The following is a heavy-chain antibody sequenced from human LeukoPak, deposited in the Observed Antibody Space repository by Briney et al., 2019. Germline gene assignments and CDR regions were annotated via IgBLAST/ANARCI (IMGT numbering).Heavy chain of an antibody. CDR2: TYYRSKWYN. V-gene: IGHV6-1*01. Sequence: KPSQTLSLTCAIFGDSVSSNSAAWNWIRQSPSRGLEWLGRTYYRSKWYNDYAVSVKSRITINPDTSKNQFSLQLDSVTPEDTAVYYCARVYCSSTSCSNWFDPWGQGTLVTVSS. CDR3: ARVYCSSTSCSNWFDP. CDR1: GDSVSSNSAA. J-gene: IGHJ5*02. D-gene: IGHD2-2*01.